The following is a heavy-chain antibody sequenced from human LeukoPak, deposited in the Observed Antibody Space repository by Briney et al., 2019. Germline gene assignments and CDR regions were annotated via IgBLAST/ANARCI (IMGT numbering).Heavy chain of an antibody. Sequence: GGSLRLSCAASGFTFSSYSMNWVRQAPGKGLEWVSSISSSSSYIYYADSVKGRFTISRDNAKNSLYLQMNSLRAEDTAVYYCARRGNGVAATPDAFDIWGQGTMVTISS. V-gene: IGHV3-21*01. CDR1: GFTFSSYS. CDR3: ARRGNGVAATPDAFDI. J-gene: IGHJ3*02. CDR2: ISSSSSYI. D-gene: IGHD2-15*01.